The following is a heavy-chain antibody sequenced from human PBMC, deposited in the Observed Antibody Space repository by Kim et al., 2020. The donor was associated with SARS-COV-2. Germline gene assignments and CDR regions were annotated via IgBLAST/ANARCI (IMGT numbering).Heavy chain of an antibody. CDR1: GLTFSNFA. J-gene: IGHJ4*02. Sequence: GESLRLSCAASGLTFSNFAMSWVRQTPGKGLEWVSATHGTSGGTWYADSVKGRFTISRDNSKNTVFLQMSSLRAEDTAIYYCAKDRAFPKDVFDSWGQGTLVTVSS. CDR3: AKDRAFPKDVFDS. V-gene: IGHV3-23*01. CDR2: THGTSGGT.